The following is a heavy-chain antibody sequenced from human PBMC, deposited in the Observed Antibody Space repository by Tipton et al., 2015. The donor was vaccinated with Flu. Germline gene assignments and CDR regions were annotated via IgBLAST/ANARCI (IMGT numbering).Heavy chain of an antibody. CDR3: ARVYGGRVAY. D-gene: IGHD4-23*01. CDR2: INHSGST. Sequence: TLSLTCAVYGGSFSGYYWSWIRQPPGKGLEWIGEINHSGSTNYNPSLKSRVTISVDTSKNQFSLKLSSVTAADTAVYYCARVYGGRVAYWGQGTLVTVSS. J-gene: IGHJ4*02. V-gene: IGHV4-34*01. CDR1: GGSFSGYY.